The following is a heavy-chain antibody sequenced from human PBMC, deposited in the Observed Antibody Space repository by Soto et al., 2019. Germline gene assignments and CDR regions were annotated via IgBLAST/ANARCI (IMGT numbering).Heavy chain of an antibody. CDR1: GFTFGNYA. CDR2: ISGSGGST. J-gene: IGHJ4*02. Sequence: RRLSCAASGFTFGNYAMTWVRQAPGKGLEWVSGISGSGGSTYYADSVKGRFTISRDNSKNTLYLQMNSLRAEDTAVYYCGKASLLRFLDSSFDYWGQGTLVTVSS. CDR3: GKASLLRFLDSSFDY. V-gene: IGHV3-23*01. D-gene: IGHD3-3*01.